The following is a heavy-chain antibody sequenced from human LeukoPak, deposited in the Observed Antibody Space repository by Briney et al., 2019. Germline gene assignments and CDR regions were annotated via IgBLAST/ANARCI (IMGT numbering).Heavy chain of an antibody. CDR1: GFTFSSYS. CDR2: ISSSSSYI. Sequence: PGGSLRLSCAASGFTFSSYSMNWVRQAPGKGLEWVSSISSSSSYIYYADSVKGRFTISRDNAKNSLYLQMNSLRAEDTAVYYCASYYYDSSYYYYYMDVWGKGTTVTVSS. D-gene: IGHD3-22*01. V-gene: IGHV3-21*01. J-gene: IGHJ6*03. CDR3: ASYYYDSSYYYYYMDV.